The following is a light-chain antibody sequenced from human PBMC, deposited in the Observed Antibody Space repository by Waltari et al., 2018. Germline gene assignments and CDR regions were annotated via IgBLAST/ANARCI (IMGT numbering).Light chain of an antibody. Sequence: EIVLTQSPGTLSLSPGERATLSCRASESVSKYLAWYQQRPGQAPRLLIYAASNRATGIPDRFSGSGSGTDFSLTISRLEPEDFAVYYCQMYVRLPVTFGQGTKVELK. J-gene: IGKJ1*01. V-gene: IGKV3-20*01. CDR3: QMYVRLPVT. CDR2: AAS. CDR1: ESVSKY.